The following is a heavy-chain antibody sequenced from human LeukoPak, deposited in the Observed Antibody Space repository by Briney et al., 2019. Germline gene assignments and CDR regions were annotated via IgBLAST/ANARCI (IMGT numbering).Heavy chain of an antibody. CDR2: ISDRGDST. V-gene: IGHV3-23*01. CDR1: GFSVTTYA. J-gene: IGHJ6*04. CDR3: AELGITMIGGV. D-gene: IGHD3-10*02. Sequence: GGSLRLSCAASGFSVTTYAMGWVRQAPGKGLEWVSVISDRGDSTHYADSVKGRFTISRDSSKNTLYLQMNSLRGEDTAVYYCAELGITMIGGVWGKGTTVTISS.